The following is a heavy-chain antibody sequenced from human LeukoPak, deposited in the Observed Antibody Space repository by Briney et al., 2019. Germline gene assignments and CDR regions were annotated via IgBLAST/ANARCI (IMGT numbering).Heavy chain of an antibody. CDR2: IYYSGST. V-gene: IGHV4-39*07. Sequence: PSETLSLTCTVSGGSISSSSYYWGCIRQPPGKGLEWIGSIYYSGSTYYNPSLKSRVTISVDTSKNQFSLKLSSVTAADTAVYYCARDTAKALDYWGQGTLVTVSS. D-gene: IGHD5-18*01. CDR1: GGSISSSSYY. J-gene: IGHJ4*02. CDR3: ARDTAKALDY.